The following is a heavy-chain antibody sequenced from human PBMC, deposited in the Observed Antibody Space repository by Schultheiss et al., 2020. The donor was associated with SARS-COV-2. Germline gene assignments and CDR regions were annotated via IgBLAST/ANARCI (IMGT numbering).Heavy chain of an antibody. CDR2: INHSGST. CDR3: ARHRYSSSSYYFDY. CDR1: GGSFSGYY. Sequence: SETLSLTCAVYGGSFSGYYWSWIRQPPGKGLEWIGEINHSGSTNYNPSLKSRVTISVDKSKNQFSLKLSSVTAADTAVYYCARHRYSSSSYYFDYWGQGTLVTVSS. V-gene: IGHV4-34*01. D-gene: IGHD6-13*01. J-gene: IGHJ4*02.